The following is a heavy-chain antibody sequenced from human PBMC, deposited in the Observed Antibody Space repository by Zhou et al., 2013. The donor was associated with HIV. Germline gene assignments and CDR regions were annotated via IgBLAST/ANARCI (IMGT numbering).Heavy chain of an antibody. V-gene: IGHV1-18*04. Sequence: QVQLVQSGAEMKNPGASVKVSCKASGYTFTASYLHWVRQAPGQGLEWMGWVSPYNGDTLYTQKFQGRVTMTTDTSTTTVYMDLRSLKSDDTAVYYCARDRPYFDFWGQGTLVTVSS. CDR2: VSPYNGDT. J-gene: IGHJ4*02. CDR3: ARDRPYFDF. CDR1: GYTFTASY.